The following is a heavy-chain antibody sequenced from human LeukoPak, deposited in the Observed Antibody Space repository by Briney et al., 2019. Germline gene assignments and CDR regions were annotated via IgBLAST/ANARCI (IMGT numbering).Heavy chain of an antibody. J-gene: IGHJ5*02. CDR2: ISYDGSNK. CDR3: AKGYGLQLVNNWFDP. Sequence: GGSLRLSCAASGFTFSSYGMHWVRQAPGKGLEWVAVISYDGSNKYYADSVKGRFTISRDNSKNTLYLQINSLRAEDTAVYYCAKGYGLQLVNNWFDPWGQGTLVSVFS. V-gene: IGHV3-30*18. D-gene: IGHD6-13*01. CDR1: GFTFSSYG.